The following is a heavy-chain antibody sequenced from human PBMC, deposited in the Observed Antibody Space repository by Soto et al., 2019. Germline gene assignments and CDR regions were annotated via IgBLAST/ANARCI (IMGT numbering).Heavy chain of an antibody. CDR1: GGSISSGDYY. D-gene: IGHD6-6*01. CDR2: IYYSGST. V-gene: IGHV4-30-4*01. CDR3: ATAYSSSSGEFDY. Sequence: PSETLSLTCTVSGGSISSGDYYWSWIRQPPGKGLEWIGYIYYSGSTYYNPSLKSRVTISVGTSKNQFSLKLSSVTAADTAVYYCATAYSSSSGEFDYWGQGTLVTVSS. J-gene: IGHJ4*02.